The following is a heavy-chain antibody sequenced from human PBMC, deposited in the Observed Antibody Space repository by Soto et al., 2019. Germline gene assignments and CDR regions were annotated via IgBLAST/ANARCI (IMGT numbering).Heavy chain of an antibody. CDR2: IYSGGST. V-gene: IGHV3-53*04. CDR3: ARAAGDYGHDAFDI. J-gene: IGHJ3*02. D-gene: IGHD4-17*01. Sequence: GGSLRLSCAASGFTVSSNYMSWVRQAPGKGLEWVSVIYSGGSTYYADSVKGRFTISRHNSKNTLYLQMNSLRAEDTAVYYCARAAGDYGHDAFDIWGQGTMVTVSS. CDR1: GFTVSSNY.